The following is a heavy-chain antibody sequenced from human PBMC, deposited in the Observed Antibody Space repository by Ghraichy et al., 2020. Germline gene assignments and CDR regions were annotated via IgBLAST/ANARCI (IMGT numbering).Heavy chain of an antibody. CDR3: AREYCSSTSCYGYSDY. V-gene: IGHV3-21*01. CDR1: GFTFSTYS. D-gene: IGHD2-2*01. J-gene: IGHJ4*02. Sequence: GESLNISCAASGFTFSTYSMSWVRQAPGKGLEWVSSISSSGSHVYYADSVKGRFTTSRDNAKNSLYLQMNSLRAEDTAVYYCAREYCSSTSCYGYSDYWGQGTLVTVSS. CDR2: ISSSGSHV.